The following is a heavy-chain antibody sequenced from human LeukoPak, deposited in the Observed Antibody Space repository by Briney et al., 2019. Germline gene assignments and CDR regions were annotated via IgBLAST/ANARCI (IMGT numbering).Heavy chain of an antibody. D-gene: IGHD3-16*01. CDR1: GGSISSGGFY. J-gene: IGHJ4*02. CDR2: IYHSGST. Sequence: SETLSLTCTVSGGSISSGGFYWSWIRQPPGKGLEWIGYIYHSGSTYYNPSLKSRVTISVDRSKNQFSLKLSSVTAADTAVYYCAGGAYYFDYWGQGTLVTVSS. CDR3: AGGAYYFDY. V-gene: IGHV4-30-2*01.